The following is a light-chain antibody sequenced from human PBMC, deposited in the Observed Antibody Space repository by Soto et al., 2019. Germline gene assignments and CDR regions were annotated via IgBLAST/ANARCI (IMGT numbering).Light chain of an antibody. J-gene: IGKJ3*01. CDR2: DAS. V-gene: IGKV3-11*01. Sequence: EIVLTQSPATLSLSPGERATLSCRASQSVSSYLAWYQQKPGQAPRLLIYDASNRATGIPARFSGSGSGTDFTLTISSIEPEDFSVYYCQQRSNWPPFTFGPGTKVDIK. CDR3: QQRSNWPPFT. CDR1: QSVSSY.